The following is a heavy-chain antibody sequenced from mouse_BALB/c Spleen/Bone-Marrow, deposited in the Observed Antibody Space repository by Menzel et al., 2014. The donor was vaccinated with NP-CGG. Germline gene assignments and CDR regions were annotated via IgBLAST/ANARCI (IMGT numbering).Heavy chain of an antibody. CDR2: IDPANGNT. CDR1: GFNIKDTY. Sequence: EVQLQHSGAELVKPGASVKLSCTASGFNIKDTYMRWVKQRPEQGLEWIGRIDPANGNTKYDPKFQGKATITADTSSNTAYLQLSSLTSEDTAVYYCANYYYGSSLFAYWGQGTLVTVSA. CDR3: ANYYYGSSLFAY. J-gene: IGHJ3*01. V-gene: IGHV14-3*02. D-gene: IGHD1-1*01.